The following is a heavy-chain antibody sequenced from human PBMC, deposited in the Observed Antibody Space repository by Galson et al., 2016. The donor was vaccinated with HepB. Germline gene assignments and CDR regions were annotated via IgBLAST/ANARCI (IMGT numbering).Heavy chain of an antibody. CDR3: ARGAGPYYYDSSGTSILYYAMDV. CDR2: IFYTGTT. D-gene: IGHD3-22*01. V-gene: IGHV4-30-4*01. Sequence: KGLEWVGYIFYTGTTDYNPSLQGRVTISMDTAKRQISLNVRSVTAADSAVYYCARGAGPYYYDSSGTSILYYAMDVWGQGTTVTVSS. J-gene: IGHJ6*02.